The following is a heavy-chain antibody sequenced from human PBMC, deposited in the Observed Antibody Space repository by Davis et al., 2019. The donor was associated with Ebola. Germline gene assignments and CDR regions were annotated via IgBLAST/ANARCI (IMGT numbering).Heavy chain of an antibody. CDR3: ITIVYGWGSYYFEN. J-gene: IGHJ4*02. CDR1: GFTFSNAW. Sequence: GESLKISCAASGFTFSNAWMGWVRQAPGKRLEWVGRLKSRSDGGTTDYAAPVKGRFTISRDDSKKTLYLQMSSLETEDTAVYYCITIVYGWGSYYFENWGQGTLVTVSS. CDR2: LKSRSDGGTT. V-gene: IGHV3-15*01. D-gene: IGHD3-10*01.